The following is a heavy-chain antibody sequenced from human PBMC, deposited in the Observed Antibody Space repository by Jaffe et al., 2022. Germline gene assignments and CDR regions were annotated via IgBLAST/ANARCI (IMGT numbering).Heavy chain of an antibody. D-gene: IGHD5-18*01. CDR1: GYSISSGYY. V-gene: IGHV4-38-2*01. J-gene: IGHJ4*02. Sequence: QVQLQESGPGLVKPSETLSLTCAVSGYSISSGYYWGWIRQPPGKGLEWIGSIYHSGSTYYNPSLKSRVTISVDTSKNQFSLKLSSVTAADTAVYYCASPKRGIQLWNVRFDYWGQGTLVTVSS. CDR2: IYHSGST. CDR3: ASPKRGIQLWNVRFDY.